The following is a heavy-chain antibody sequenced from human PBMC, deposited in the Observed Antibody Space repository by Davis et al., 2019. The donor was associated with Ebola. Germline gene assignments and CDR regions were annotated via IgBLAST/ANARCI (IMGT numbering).Heavy chain of an antibody. J-gene: IGHJ6*02. Sequence: SETLSLTCAVYGGSFSGYHWSWIRQPPGKGLEWIGEINHSGSTNYNPSLKSRVSISVDTSKKQFSLKLSSVTAADTAVYYCARHMVIADTLYYYYYGMDVWGQGTTVTVPS. CDR2: INHSGST. D-gene: IGHD2-15*01. V-gene: IGHV4-34*01. CDR3: ARHMVIADTLYYYYYGMDV. CDR1: GGSFSGYH.